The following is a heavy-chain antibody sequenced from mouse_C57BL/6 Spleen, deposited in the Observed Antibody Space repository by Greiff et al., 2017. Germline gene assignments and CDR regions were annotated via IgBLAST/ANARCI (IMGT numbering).Heavy chain of an antibody. V-gene: IGHV5-9*01. CDR3: AGHRKDFYYCGSGPCWYFDV. J-gene: IGHJ1*03. CDR1: GFTFSSYT. D-gene: IGHD1-1*01. CDR2: ISGGGGNT. Sequence: EVMLVESGGGLVKPGGSLKLSCAASGFTFSSYTMSWVRQTPETRLEWVATISGGGGNTYYPDSVKGRFTISRDNATNTLYLRKSSLRSEDTDMYYCAGHRKDFYYCGSGPCWYFDVWGTGTTVTVSS.